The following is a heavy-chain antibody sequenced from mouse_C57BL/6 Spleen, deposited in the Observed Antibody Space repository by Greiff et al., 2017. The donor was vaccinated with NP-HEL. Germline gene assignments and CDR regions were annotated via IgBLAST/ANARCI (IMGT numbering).Heavy chain of an antibody. CDR2: FYPGSGSI. V-gene: IGHV1-62-2*01. J-gene: IGHJ3*01. CDR1: GYTFTEYT. D-gene: IGHD1-1*01. Sequence: VQGVESGAELVKPGASVKLSCKASGYTFTEYTIHWVKQRSGQGLEWIGWFYPGSGSIKYNEKFKDKATLTADKSSSTVYMELSRLTSEDSAVYFCARHARERGYYYGSSPFAYWGQGTLVTVSA. CDR3: ARHARERGYYYGSSPFAY.